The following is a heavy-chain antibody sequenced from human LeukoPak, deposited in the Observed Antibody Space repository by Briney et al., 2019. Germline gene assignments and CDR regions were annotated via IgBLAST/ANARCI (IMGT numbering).Heavy chain of an antibody. CDR1: GASLNSYY. J-gene: IGHJ4*02. D-gene: IGHD4-17*01. Sequence: MPSETLSLTCTVSGASLNSYYWSWIRQPAGKGLEWIGHIYSGGSTNYNPSLKSRVTLSVDISKNQFSLRLSSLTVADTAVYYCAREGRYGDYEGCWGQGTLVTVSS. V-gene: IGHV4-4*07. CDR2: IYSGGST. CDR3: AREGRYGDYEGC.